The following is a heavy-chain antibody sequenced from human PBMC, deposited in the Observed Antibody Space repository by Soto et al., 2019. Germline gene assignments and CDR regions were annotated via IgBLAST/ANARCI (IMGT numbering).Heavy chain of an antibody. CDR3: ARHFLDYYDSSGDAFDI. D-gene: IGHD3-22*01. CDR2: IYPGDSDT. Sequence: GESLKISCKGSGYSLTSYWIGWVRQMPGKGLEWMGIIYPGDSDTRYSPSFQGQVTISADKSISTAYLQWSSLKASDTAMYYCARHFLDYYDSSGDAFDIWGQGTMVTVSS. J-gene: IGHJ3*02. V-gene: IGHV5-51*01. CDR1: GYSLTSYW.